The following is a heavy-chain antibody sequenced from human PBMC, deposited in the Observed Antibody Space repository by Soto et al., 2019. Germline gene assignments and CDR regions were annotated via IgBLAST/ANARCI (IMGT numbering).Heavy chain of an antibody. CDR1: EFTFSSYA. V-gene: IGHV3-23*01. J-gene: IGHJ4*02. CDR3: AKGGSSSWFGFDY. D-gene: IGHD6-13*01. Sequence: EVQLLESGGGLVQPGGSLRLSCAASEFTFSSYAMSWVRHAPGKGLEWVSTISGSGGTYYADSVKGRFTLSRDNSKNTLYLQMNSLRVEDTAVYYCAKGGSSSWFGFDYWGQGTLVTVSS. CDR2: ISGSGGT.